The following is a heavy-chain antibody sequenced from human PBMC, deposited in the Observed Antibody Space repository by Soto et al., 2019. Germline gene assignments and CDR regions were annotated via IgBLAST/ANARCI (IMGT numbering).Heavy chain of an antibody. D-gene: IGHD4-4*01. CDR2: ISSSSSTI. J-gene: IGHJ6*02. V-gene: IGHV3-48*02. CDR1: GFTFSSYS. Sequence: GGSLRLSCAASGFTFSSYSMNWVRQAPGKGLEWVSYISSSSSTIYYADSVKGRFTISRDNAKNSLYLQMNSLRDEDTAVYYCARGRLQRYYYYYYGMDVWGQGTTVTVSS. CDR3: ARGRLQRYYYYYYGMDV.